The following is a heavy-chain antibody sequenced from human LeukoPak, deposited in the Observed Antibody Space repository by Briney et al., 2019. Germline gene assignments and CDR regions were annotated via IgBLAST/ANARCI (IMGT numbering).Heavy chain of an antibody. J-gene: IGHJ5*02. CDR2: INHSGST. V-gene: IGHV4-34*01. CDR3: ARDRMASITIFGVVIRPNWFDP. D-gene: IGHD3-3*01. CDR1: GGSFSGYY. Sequence: PSETLSLTCAVYGGSFSGYYWSWIRQPPGKGLEWIGEINHSGSTHYNPSLKSRVTISVDTSKNQFSLKLSSVTAADTAVYYCARDRMASITIFGVVIRPNWFDPWGQGTLVTVSS.